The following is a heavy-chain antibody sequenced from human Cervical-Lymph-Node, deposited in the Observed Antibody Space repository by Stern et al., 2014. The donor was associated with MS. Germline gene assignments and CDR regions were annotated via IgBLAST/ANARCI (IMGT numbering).Heavy chain of an antibody. D-gene: IGHD6-19*01. J-gene: IGHJ4*02. V-gene: IGHV1-18*01. CDR3: ARDSLKYSSGWYFDY. Sequence: QDQLVQSGAEVKKPGASVKVSCKDSGYTFTSYGISWVRQAPGQGLEWMGWISAYNGNTNYAQKLQGRVTMTTDTSTSTAYMELRSLRSDDTAVYYCARDSLKYSSGWYFDYWGQGTLVTVSS. CDR2: ISAYNGNT. CDR1: GYTFTSYG.